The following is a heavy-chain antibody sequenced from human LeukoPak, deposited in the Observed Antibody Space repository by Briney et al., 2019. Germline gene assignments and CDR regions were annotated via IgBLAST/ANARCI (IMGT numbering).Heavy chain of an antibody. CDR3: ARGAVMGYYYYMDV. CDR2: IYHSGST. V-gene: IGHV4-38-2*01. J-gene: IGHJ6*03. CDR1: GYSISSGYY. D-gene: IGHD2-8*01. Sequence: PSETLSLTCAVSGYSISSGYYWGWIRQPPGKGLEWIGSIYHSGSTYYNPSLKSRVTISVDTSKNQFSLKLSSVTAADTAVYYCARGAVMGYYYYMDVWGKGTTVTVSS.